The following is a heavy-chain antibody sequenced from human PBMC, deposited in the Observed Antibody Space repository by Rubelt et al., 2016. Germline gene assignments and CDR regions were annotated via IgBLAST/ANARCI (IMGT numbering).Heavy chain of an antibody. Sequence: QVQLQASGPGLVKPSETLSLTCAVYGGSFSGYYWSCIRQPPGKGLEWIGEINHSGSTNYNPSLRGRVALSVDTAKNQFSLKLSSVTAADTAVYYGARGDIQVGTALDYWGQGTLVTVSS. V-gene: IGHV4-34*01. CDR1: GGSFSGYY. D-gene: IGHD1-1*01. J-gene: IGHJ4*02. CDR2: INHSGST. CDR3: ARGDIQVGTALDY.